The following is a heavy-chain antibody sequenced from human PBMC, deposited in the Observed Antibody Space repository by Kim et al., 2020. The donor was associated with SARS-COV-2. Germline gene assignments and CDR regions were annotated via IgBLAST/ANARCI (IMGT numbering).Heavy chain of an antibody. J-gene: IGHJ5*02. Sequence: YADSVKGRFTIARDNSKNTLYLQMNSLRAEDTAVYYCAKRGGWSTNWFDPWGQGTLVTVSS. CDR3: AKRGGWSTNWFDP. V-gene: IGHV3-23*01. D-gene: IGHD6-19*01.